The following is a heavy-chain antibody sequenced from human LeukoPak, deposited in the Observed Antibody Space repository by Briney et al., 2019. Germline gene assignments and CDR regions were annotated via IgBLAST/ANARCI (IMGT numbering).Heavy chain of an antibody. D-gene: IGHD6-19*01. Sequence: ASVKVSCKASGYTFTSYGISWVRQAPGQGLEWMGWISAYNGNTNYAQKLQGRVTMTTDTSTSTANMELRSLRSDDTAVYYCARNSGSGWSRFYYFDYWGQGTLVTVSS. CDR2: ISAYNGNT. V-gene: IGHV1-18*01. J-gene: IGHJ4*02. CDR1: GYTFTSYG. CDR3: ARNSGSGWSRFYYFDY.